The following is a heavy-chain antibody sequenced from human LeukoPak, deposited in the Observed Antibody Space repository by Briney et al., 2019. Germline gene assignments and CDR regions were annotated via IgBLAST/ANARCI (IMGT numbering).Heavy chain of an antibody. CDR3: AKARVRYYYYMDV. J-gene: IGHJ6*03. D-gene: IGHD4/OR15-4a*01. CDR1: GFTFDDYA. Sequence: PGGSLRLSCAASGFTFDDYAMHWVRQAPGKGQEWVSLISWDGGSTYYADSVKGRLTISRDNSKNSLYLQMNSLRAEDTALYYCAKARVRYYYYMDVWGKGTTVTVSS. CDR2: ISWDGGST. V-gene: IGHV3-43D*03.